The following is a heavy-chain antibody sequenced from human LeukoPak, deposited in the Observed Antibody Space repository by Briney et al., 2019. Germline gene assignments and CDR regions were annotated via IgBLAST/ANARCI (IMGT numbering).Heavy chain of an antibody. CDR1: GGSLRSHY. CDR2: IYYSGST. D-gene: IGHD6-19*01. J-gene: IGHJ4*02. Sequence: SEALSLTCTLSGGSLRSHYWSWIRQPPGKALEWLGHIYYSGSTTYSPSLKSRLTISVDTSRNQFSLSLISVTAADTAVYYCARGGQLAVPDPFDSWGQGTLVTVSS. CDR3: ARGGQLAVPDPFDS. V-gene: IGHV4-59*11.